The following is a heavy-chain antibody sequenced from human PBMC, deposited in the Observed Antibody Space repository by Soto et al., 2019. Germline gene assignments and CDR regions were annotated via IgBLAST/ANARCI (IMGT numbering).Heavy chain of an antibody. Sequence: PSETLSLTCTVSGGSISSYYWSWIRQPPGKGLEWIGYIYYSGSTNYNPSLKSRVTIPVDTSKNQFSLKLSSVTAADTAVYYCAREGGYCSSTSCYIRDWFDPWGQGTLVTVSS. D-gene: IGHD2-2*02. V-gene: IGHV4-59*01. CDR3: AREGGYCSSTSCYIRDWFDP. J-gene: IGHJ5*02. CDR2: IYYSGST. CDR1: GGSISSYY.